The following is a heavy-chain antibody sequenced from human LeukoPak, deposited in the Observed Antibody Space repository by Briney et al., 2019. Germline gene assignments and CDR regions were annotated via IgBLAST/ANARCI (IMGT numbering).Heavy chain of an antibody. CDR3: VRCEYGVNRGWNFDL. J-gene: IGHJ2*01. CDR2: IHFSGST. CDR1: GGSISTYY. Sequence: SGTLSLTCAVSGGSISTYYWSWIRQPPGKGLECIGYIHFSGSTNYNPSLKSRVTISGDTSKNQFSLNLSSVTAADMAVYYCVRCEYGVNRGWNFDLWGRGTLVTVSS. V-gene: IGHV4-59*01. D-gene: IGHD4-23*01.